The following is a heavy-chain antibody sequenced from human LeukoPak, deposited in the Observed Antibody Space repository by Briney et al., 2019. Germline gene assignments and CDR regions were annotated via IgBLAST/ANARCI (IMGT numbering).Heavy chain of an antibody. V-gene: IGHV4-59*01. CDR2: IYYSGST. CDR1: GGSISSYY. CDR3: ARVSVSYYYDSSGSPDAFDI. Sequence: SETLSLTCTVSGGSISSYYWSWIRQPPGKGLEWVWYIYYSGSTNYNPSPKSRVTISVDTSKNQFSLKLSSVTAADTAMYYCARVSVSYYYDSSGSPDAFDIWGQGTMVTVSS. J-gene: IGHJ3*02. D-gene: IGHD3-22*01.